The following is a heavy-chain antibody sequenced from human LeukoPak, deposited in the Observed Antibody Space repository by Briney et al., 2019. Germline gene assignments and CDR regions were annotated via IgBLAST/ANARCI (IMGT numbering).Heavy chain of an antibody. CDR3: ARDRGYSSSPPG. D-gene: IGHD6-13*01. CDR1: GFTFSDYY. J-gene: IGHJ4*02. Sequence: GGSLRLSCAASGFTFSDYYMSWIRQAPGKGLEWVSYISSSGSTIYYADSVKGRFTISSDNAKNSLYLQMNSLGDEDTAVYYCARDRGYSSSPPGWGQGTLVTVSS. CDR2: ISSSGSTI. V-gene: IGHV3-11*04.